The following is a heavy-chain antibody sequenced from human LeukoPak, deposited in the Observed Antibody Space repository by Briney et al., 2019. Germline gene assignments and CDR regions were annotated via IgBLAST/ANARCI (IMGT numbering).Heavy chain of an antibody. CDR1: GYTFTSCW. J-gene: IGHJ4*02. Sequence: ASVKVSCKASGYTFTSCWIRWVRQAPGQGLEWVGLINPSDGSVAYAHRFQGRVTMTRDTSTSIVYMDLSSLRSEDTAVYYCAKAPRNSSTMLDYWGQGTLLTVSS. V-gene: IGHV1-46*01. CDR3: AKAPRNSSTMLDY. CDR2: INPSDGSV. D-gene: IGHD6-13*01.